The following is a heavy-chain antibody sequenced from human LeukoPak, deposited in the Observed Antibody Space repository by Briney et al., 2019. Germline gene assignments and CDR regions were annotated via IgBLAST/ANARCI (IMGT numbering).Heavy chain of an antibody. CDR2: ISSSSSYI. Sequence: GGSLRLSCAASGFTFSSYSMNWVRQAPGKGLEWVSSISSSSSYIYYADSVKGRFTISRDNAKNSLYLQMNSLRAEDTAVYYCARDGVVPAAMGLGYWGQGTLVTVSS. CDR1: GFTFSSYS. CDR3: ARDGVVPAAMGLGY. J-gene: IGHJ4*02. V-gene: IGHV3-21*01. D-gene: IGHD2-2*01.